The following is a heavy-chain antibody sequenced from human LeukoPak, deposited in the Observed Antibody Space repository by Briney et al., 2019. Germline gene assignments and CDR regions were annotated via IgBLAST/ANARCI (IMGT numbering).Heavy chain of an antibody. CDR1: VYTLTGYY. CDR2: INPNTGVT. Sequence: ASVKVSCKASVYTLTGYYMHWVRQAPGQRLEWMGWINPNTGVTNYAQKFKGRVTLTRDTSIITAYMELTRLRSDDTAMYYCARDRTTVTTGYYGMDVWGQGTTLTVSS. V-gene: IGHV1-2*02. D-gene: IGHD4-17*01. CDR3: ARDRTTVTTGYYGMDV. J-gene: IGHJ6*02.